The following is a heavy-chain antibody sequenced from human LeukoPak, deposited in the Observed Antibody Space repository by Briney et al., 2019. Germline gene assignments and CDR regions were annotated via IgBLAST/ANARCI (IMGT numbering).Heavy chain of an antibody. Sequence: GGSLRLSCAASGFTFDGYAMHWVRQAPGKGLEWVSLISGAGSNTYYADSVKGRFTISRDNSKNSLYLQMNSLRTEDTALYYCAKAEGTGTTGTNPYYFDYWGQGTLVTVSS. V-gene: IGHV3-43*02. CDR3: AKAEGTGTTGTNPYYFDY. D-gene: IGHD1-1*01. CDR2: ISGAGSNT. CDR1: GFTFDGYA. J-gene: IGHJ4*02.